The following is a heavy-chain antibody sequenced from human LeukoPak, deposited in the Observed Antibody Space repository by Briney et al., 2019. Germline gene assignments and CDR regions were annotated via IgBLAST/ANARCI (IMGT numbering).Heavy chain of an antibody. V-gene: IGHV5-51*01. CDR1: GYSFTSYW. J-gene: IGHJ4*02. CDR2: IYPGDSDT. CDR3: ARHPSSKYCSSTSCYLDY. Sequence: GESLKISCKGSGYSFTSYWIAWVRQMPGKGLEGMGIIYPGDSDTRYSPSFKGQVTISDDKSISTAYLQWSSLRASDTAMYYCARHPSSKYCSSTSCYLDYWGQGTLVTVSS. D-gene: IGHD2-2*01.